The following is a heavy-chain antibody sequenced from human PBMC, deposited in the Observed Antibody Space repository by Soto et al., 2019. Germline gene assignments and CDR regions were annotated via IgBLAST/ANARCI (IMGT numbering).Heavy chain of an antibody. CDR3: ARWVGGNYFHY. V-gene: IGHV1-3*01. CDR2: INAGNGNT. CDR1: GYTFTSYT. J-gene: IGHJ4*02. D-gene: IGHD1-26*01. Sequence: GASVKVSCKTSGYTFTSYTMHWVRQAPGQRLEWMGWINAGNGNTKYSQKFQGRVTITRDTSANTAYMELSSLRSEDTAVYYCARWVGGNYFHYWGQGTLVTVSS.